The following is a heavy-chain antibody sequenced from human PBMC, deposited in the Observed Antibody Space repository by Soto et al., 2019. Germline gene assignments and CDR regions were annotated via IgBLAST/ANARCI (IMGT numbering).Heavy chain of an antibody. Sequence: QVQLVQSGAEVRKPGSSVKVSCKASGGTFSGDAISWVRQAPGQGLEWMGGIIPMFGTENYSEKFHEVVMIAADEYTSTAYMEVSSLRSEDTAVYYCARAVDMATAPLTTWFQGTVVIVSS. J-gene: IGHJ5*02. CDR2: IIPMFGTE. D-gene: IGHD5-18*01. CDR1: GGTFSGDA. CDR3: ARAVDMATAPLTT. V-gene: IGHV1-69*01.